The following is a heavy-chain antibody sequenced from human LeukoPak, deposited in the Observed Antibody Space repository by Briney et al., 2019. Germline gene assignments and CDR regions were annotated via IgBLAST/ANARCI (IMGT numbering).Heavy chain of an antibody. J-gene: IGHJ4*02. V-gene: IGHV6-1*01. CDR1: GDSVSSNSAA. CDR2: TYYRSKWYN. D-gene: IGHD6-19*01. CDR3: ARSYSSGWDFES. Sequence: SQTLSLTCAISGDSVSSNSAAWNWIRQSPSRGLEWLGRTYYRSKWYNDYALSVKSRVSINPDTSKKQFSLQLNSVTPEDTAVYYCARSYSSGWDFESWGQGTLVTVSS.